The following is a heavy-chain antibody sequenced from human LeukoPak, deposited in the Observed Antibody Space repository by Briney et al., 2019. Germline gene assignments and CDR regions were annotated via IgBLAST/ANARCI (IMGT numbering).Heavy chain of an antibody. J-gene: IGHJ6*02. CDR3: ARAGPDTARGGRYYYYYGMDV. Sequence: PAETLSLTCTVSGGSISSYYWSWVRQPPGKGLEWIGYIYYSGNTNYNPSLKSRVTISVDTSKNQFYLKLSSVTAAETAVYYCARAGPDTARGGRYYYYYGMDVWGQGTTVTVSS. V-gene: IGHV4-59*01. CDR2: IYYSGNT. CDR1: GGSISSYY. D-gene: IGHD5-18*01.